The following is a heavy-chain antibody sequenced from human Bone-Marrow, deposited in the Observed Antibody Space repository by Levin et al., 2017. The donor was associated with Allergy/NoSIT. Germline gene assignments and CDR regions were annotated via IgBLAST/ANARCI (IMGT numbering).Heavy chain of an antibody. CDR2: ISYGGDYT. CDR1: GFAFSQYA. Sequence: PGGSLRLSCAGAGFAFSQYALQWVRQAPGRGLEWVAAISYGGDYTYYADIVKDRVTVSRDNSKKMLYLEMTGLSPDDTAVYYCARDCQPGSCWYSPYYAMSVWGQGTTVTVSS. D-gene: IGHD6-19*01. J-gene: IGHJ6*02. CDR3: ARDCQPGSCWYSPYYAMSV. V-gene: IGHV3-30-3*01.